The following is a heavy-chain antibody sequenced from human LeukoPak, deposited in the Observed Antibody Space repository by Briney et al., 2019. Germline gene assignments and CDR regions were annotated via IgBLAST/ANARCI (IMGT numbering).Heavy chain of an antibody. V-gene: IGHV3-9*01. D-gene: IGHD3-22*01. CDR1: GFTFDDYA. CDR2: ISWNSGSI. Sequence: GGSLRLSCAASGFTFDDYAMHWVRQAPGKGLEWVSGISWNSGSIGYADSVKGRFTISRDNAKNSLYLQMNSLRAEDTAVYYCAKKGYYDSSGYYFDYWGQGTLVTVSS. CDR3: AKKGYYDSSGYYFDY. J-gene: IGHJ4*02.